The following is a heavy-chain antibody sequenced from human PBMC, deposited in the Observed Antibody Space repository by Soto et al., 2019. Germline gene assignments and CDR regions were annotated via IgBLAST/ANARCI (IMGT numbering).Heavy chain of an antibody. J-gene: IGHJ2*01. Sequence: QVQLQESGPGLVKPSQTLSLTCTVPGGSISSGGYYWHWIRQHPGKGLEWIGYIYYSGRTYYNPSLKSRVTISVDTSKNQFSLKRSSVTAADTAVYYCARDPGGNSNDGYVDLWGRGTLVTVSS. V-gene: IGHV4-31*03. CDR3: ARDPGGNSNDGYVDL. D-gene: IGHD1-20*01. CDR1: GGSISSGGYY. CDR2: IYYSGRT.